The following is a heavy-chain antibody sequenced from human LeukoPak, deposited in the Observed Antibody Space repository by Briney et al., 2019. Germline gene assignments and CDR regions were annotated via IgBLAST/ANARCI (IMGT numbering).Heavy chain of an antibody. CDR1: GFTVSSNY. D-gene: IGHD1-26*01. J-gene: IGHJ4*02. Sequence: TGGSLRLSCAASGFTVSSNYMTWVRQAPGKGLECVSVIYSGVSTYYADSVKGRFTISRDNSKNTLYLQMNSLRAEDTAVYYCAKLENSGSPPGFDYWGQGTLVTVSS. CDR3: AKLENSGSPPGFDY. CDR2: IYSGVST. V-gene: IGHV3-53*01.